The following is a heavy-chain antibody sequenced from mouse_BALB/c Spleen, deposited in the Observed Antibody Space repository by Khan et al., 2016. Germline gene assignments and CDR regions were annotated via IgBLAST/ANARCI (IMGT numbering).Heavy chain of an antibody. CDR3: NANYYGSDVYFDY. CDR2: IDPENGDT. V-gene: IGHV14-4*02. J-gene: IGHJ2*01. Sequence: EVQLQESGAELVRSGASVKLSCTASVFNIKDYYMHWVKQRPEQGLEWIGWIDPENGDTEYAPKFQGKATMTADTSSNAAYLQFSSLTSEDSAVYCSNANYYGSDVYFDYWGQGTTLTASS. D-gene: IGHD1-1*01. CDR1: VFNIKDYY.